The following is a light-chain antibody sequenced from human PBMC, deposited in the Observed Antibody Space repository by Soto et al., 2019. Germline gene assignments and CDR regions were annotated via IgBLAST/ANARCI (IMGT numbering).Light chain of an antibody. V-gene: IGKV1-5*03. CDR2: KAS. Sequence: DIQMTQSPSTLSASVGDRVTITCRASQSISTWLAWYQQKPGKAPKVLVHKASSLENGVPSRFSGTGSETEFTLTISTLQPDDFATYYCQHYKHYTESAFGQGTKLEIK. J-gene: IGKJ2*01. CDR3: QHYKHYTESA. CDR1: QSISTW.